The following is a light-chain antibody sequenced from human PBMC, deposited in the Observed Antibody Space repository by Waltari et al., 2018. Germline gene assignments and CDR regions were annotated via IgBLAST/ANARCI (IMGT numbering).Light chain of an antibody. J-gene: IGLJ2*01. CDR3: QSYDSSLSGHVV. Sequence: QSVLTQPPSVSGAPGQRVTISCPGPSSNIGAGYDVHWYPQLPGTAPKLLIYGNSNRPSGVPDRFSGSKSGTSASLAITGLQAEDEADYYCQSYDSSLSGHVVFGGGTKLTVL. V-gene: IGLV1-40*01. CDR2: GNS. CDR1: SSNIGAGYD.